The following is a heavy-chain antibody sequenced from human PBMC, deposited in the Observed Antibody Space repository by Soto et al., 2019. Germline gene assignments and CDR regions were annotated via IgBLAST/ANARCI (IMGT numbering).Heavy chain of an antibody. CDR2: IKPNSGGT. V-gene: IGHV1-2*04. Sequence: ASVKVSCKASGYTFTGYYMHWVRQAPGQGLEWMGWIKPNSGGTNYAQKFQGWVTMTRDTSISTAYMELCRLRSDDTAVYYCARGSPFDCSGGSCSDYYYYYGMDVWGQGTTVTVSS. CDR3: ARGSPFDCSGGSCSDYYYYYGMDV. D-gene: IGHD2-15*01. J-gene: IGHJ6*02. CDR1: GYTFTGYY.